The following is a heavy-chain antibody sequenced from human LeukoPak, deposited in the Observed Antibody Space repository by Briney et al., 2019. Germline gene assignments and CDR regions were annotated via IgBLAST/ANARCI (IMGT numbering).Heavy chain of an antibody. D-gene: IGHD3-22*01. V-gene: IGHV3-21*01. J-gene: IGHJ3*02. CDR1: GFTFSSYG. CDR3: ARENRGTMIVVVDDAFDI. CDR2: ISSSSSYI. Sequence: GGSLRLSCAASGFTFSSYGMNWVRQAPGKGLEWVSSISSSSSYIYYADSVKGRFTISRDNAKNSLYLQMNSLRAEDTAAYYCARENRGTMIVVVDDAFDIWGQGTMVTVSS.